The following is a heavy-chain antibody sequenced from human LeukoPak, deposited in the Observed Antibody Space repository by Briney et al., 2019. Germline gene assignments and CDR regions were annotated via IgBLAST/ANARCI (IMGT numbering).Heavy chain of an antibody. CDR3: ARDCSGGSCYSFHYYGMDV. Sequence: SETLSLTCTVSGYSISSGYYWGWIRQPPGKGLEWIGYIYYSGSTNYNPSLKSRVTISVDTSKNQFSLKLSSVTAADTAVYYCARDCSGGSCYSFHYYGMDVWGQGTTVTVSS. J-gene: IGHJ6*02. CDR1: GYSISSGYY. D-gene: IGHD2-15*01. V-gene: IGHV4-38-2*02. CDR2: IYYSGST.